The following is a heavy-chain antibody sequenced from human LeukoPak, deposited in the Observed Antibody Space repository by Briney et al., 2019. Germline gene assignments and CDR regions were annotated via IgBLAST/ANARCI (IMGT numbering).Heavy chain of an antibody. D-gene: IGHD3-10*01. J-gene: IGHJ4*02. CDR3: ARVNRRDYYFDY. V-gene: IGHV3-43*01. CDR2: ISWDGGST. Sequence: PGGSLRLSCAASGFTFDDYTMHWVRQAPGKGLEWVSLISWDGGSTYYADSVKGRFTISRDNAKNSLYLQVNSLRAEDTAVYYCARVNRRDYYFDYWGQGTLVTVSS. CDR1: GFTFDDYT.